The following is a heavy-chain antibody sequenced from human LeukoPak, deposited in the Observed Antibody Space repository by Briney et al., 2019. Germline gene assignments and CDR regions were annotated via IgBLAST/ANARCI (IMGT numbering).Heavy chain of an antibody. V-gene: IGHV4-34*01. CDR1: GGSFSGYY. J-gene: IGHJ4*02. CDR2: INHSGST. Sequence: SETLSLTCAVYGGSFSGYYWSWIRQPPGKGLEWIGEINHSGSTNYNPSLKSRVTISVDTSKNQFSLKLSSVTAADTAVYYCAGRFRQVTTDYWGQGTLVTVSS. CDR3: AGRFRQVTTDY. D-gene: IGHD4-17*01.